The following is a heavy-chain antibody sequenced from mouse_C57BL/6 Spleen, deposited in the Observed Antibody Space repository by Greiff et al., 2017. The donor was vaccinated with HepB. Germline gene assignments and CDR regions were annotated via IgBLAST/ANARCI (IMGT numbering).Heavy chain of an antibody. CDR3: ARSVPGTCGFDY. V-gene: IGHV1-80*01. J-gene: IGHJ2*01. D-gene: IGHD4-1*01. Sequence: VQLQQSGAELVKPGASVKISCKASGYAFSSYWMNWVKQRPGKGLEWIGQIYPGDGDTNYNGKFKGKATLTADKSSSTAYMQLSSLTSEDSAVYFCARSVPGTCGFDYWGQGTTLTVSS. CDR2: IYPGDGDT. CDR1: GYAFSSYW.